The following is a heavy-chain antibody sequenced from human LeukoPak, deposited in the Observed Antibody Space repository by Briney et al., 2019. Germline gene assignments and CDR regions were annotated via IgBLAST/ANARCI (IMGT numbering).Heavy chain of an antibody. V-gene: IGHV3-23*01. J-gene: IGHJ4*02. CDR2: ISGSGGST. CDR3: AKDRCGCHCYIFDY. Sequence: GGSLRLSCAASGFTFSSYAMSWVRQAPGEGREWVSAISGSGGSTYYADSVKGRFTISRDHSKNTLFLQMNSLRAEDTAVYYCAKDRCGCHCYIFDYWGQGALVTVSS. D-gene: IGHD2-21*01. CDR1: GFTFSSYA.